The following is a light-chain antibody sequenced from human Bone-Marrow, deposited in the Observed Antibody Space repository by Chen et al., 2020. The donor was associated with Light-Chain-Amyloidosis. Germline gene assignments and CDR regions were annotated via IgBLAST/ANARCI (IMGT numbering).Light chain of an antibody. J-gene: IGLJ3*02. Sequence: SYVLTQPSSVSVAPGQTATIACGGNNIGSTSVHWYPQTPGQAPLRVDYEESARTPGIPGRLSGSNCGNTATLAISRVEAGDEADYYCEVWDRSSDRPVFGGGTKLTVL. CDR2: EES. CDR1: NIGSTS. CDR3: EVWDRSSDRPV. V-gene: IGLV3-21*02.